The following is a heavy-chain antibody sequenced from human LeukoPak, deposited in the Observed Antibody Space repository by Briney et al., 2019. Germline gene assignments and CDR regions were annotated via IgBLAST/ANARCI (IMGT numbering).Heavy chain of an antibody. D-gene: IGHD6-6*01. CDR2: INHSGST. CDR3: ARAGGRVGSSLDFDY. CDR1: GGSFSGYY. V-gene: IGHV4-34*01. Sequence: SETLSLTCAVYGGSFSGYYWSWIRQPPGKGLEWIGEINHSGSTNYNPSLKSRVTISVDTSKNQFSLKLSSVTAADTAVYYCARAGGRVGSSLDFDYWGQGTPVTVSS. J-gene: IGHJ4*02.